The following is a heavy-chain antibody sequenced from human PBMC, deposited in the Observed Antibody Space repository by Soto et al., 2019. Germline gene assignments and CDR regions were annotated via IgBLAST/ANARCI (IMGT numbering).Heavy chain of an antibody. J-gene: IGHJ4*02. CDR2: ISYDGSNK. D-gene: IGHD3-3*01. Sequence: QVQLVESAGGVVQPGRSLRLSCAASGFTFSSYGMHWVRQAPGKGLEWVAVISYDGSNKYYADSVKGRFTISRDNSKNTLYLQMNSLRAEDTAVYYCAKSEGFWSGYLDYWGQGTLVTVSS. CDR1: GFTFSSYG. CDR3: AKSEGFWSGYLDY. V-gene: IGHV3-30*18.